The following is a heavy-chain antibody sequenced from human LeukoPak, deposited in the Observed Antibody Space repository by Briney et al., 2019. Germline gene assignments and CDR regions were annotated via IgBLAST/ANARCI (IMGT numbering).Heavy chain of an antibody. D-gene: IGHD3-3*01. J-gene: IGHJ6*02. CDR1: GDSVSINSAA. Sequence: SQTLSLTCAISGDSVSINSAAWNWIRQSPSRGLEWLGRTYYRSKWYNDYAVSVKSRITINPDTSKNQFSLQLNSVTPEDTAVYYCARGSPYYDFWSGLNYYYGMDVWGQGTTVTVSS. CDR3: ARGSPYYDFWSGLNYYYGMDV. V-gene: IGHV6-1*01. CDR2: TYYRSKWYN.